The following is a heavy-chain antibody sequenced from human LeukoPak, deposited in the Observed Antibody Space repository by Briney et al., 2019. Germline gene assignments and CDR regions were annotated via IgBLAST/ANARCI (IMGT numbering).Heavy chain of an antibody. J-gene: IGHJ4*02. V-gene: IGHV4-31*03. CDR2: IYYSGST. CDR1: GGSISSGGYY. D-gene: IGHD4-17*01. Sequence: SETLSLTCTVSGGSISSGGYYWSWIRQHPGTGLEWIGYIYYSGSTYYNPSLKSRVTISVDTSKNQFSLKLSSVTAADTAVYYCASVDGDYGLYWGQGTLVTVSS. CDR3: ASVDGDYGLY.